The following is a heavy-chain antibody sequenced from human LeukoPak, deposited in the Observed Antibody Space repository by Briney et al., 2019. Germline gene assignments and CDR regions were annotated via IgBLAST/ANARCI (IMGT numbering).Heavy chain of an antibody. V-gene: IGHV4-39*07. CDR2: IYYSGST. J-gene: IGHJ3*02. Sequence: SETLSLTCTVSGGSISSSSYYWGWIRQPPGKGLEWIGSIYYSGSTYYNPSLKSRVTISVDTSKDQFSLKLSSVTAADTAVYYCARTDTDAFDIWGQGTMVTVSS. CDR1: GGSISSSSYY. CDR3: ARTDTDAFDI.